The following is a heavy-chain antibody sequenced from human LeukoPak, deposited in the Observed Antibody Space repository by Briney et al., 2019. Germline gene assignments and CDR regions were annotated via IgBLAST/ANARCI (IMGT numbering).Heavy chain of an antibody. D-gene: IGHD4-17*01. CDR2: LYYSGST. V-gene: IGHV4-59*01. CDR3: ARGRYNDYGFDY. Sequence: PSETLSLTCTVSGGSISSYCWSWIRQPPGKELEWIGYLYYSGSTNYNPSFKSRVTMSVDTSKNQFSLKLNSMTAADTAVYFCARGRYNDYGFDYWGQGTLVTVSS. CDR1: GGSISSYC. J-gene: IGHJ4*02.